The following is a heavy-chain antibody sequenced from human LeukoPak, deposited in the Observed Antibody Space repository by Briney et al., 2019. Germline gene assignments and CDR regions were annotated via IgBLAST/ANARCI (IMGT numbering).Heavy chain of an antibody. Sequence: SETLSLTCAGYGGSFSGYYWSWLRQPPGKGLEWIGDIDHSRNTIYNKYNPSVKSTVNIYIASSKNDLSLKLTGVTAADMSAFYCAGGSPVDINSRLLDYWGQGTLVTVSS. J-gene: IGHJ4*02. CDR3: AGGSPVDINSRLLDY. CDR2: IDHSRNTIYN. V-gene: IGHV4-34*01. D-gene: IGHD3-9*01. CDR1: GGSFSGYY.